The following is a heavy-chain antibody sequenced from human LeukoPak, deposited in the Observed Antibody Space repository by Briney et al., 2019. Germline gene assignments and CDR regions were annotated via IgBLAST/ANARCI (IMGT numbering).Heavy chain of an antibody. D-gene: IGHD5-12*01. CDR1: GFTFSSYW. Sequence: GGSLSLSWAASGFTFSSYWMSWVRQAPGEGREWVANIKQDGSEKNYVDSVKGRFTISRDNAKNSLYLRMNSLRAEDTAVYYCARGMRGYDYPFYYFDYWGQGTLVTVSS. V-gene: IGHV3-7*01. CDR3: ARGMRGYDYPFYYFDY. CDR2: IKQDGSEK. J-gene: IGHJ4*02.